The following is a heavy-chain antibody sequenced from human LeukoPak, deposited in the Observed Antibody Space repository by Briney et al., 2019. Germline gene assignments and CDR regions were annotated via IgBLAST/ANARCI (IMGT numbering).Heavy chain of an antibody. D-gene: IGHD5-18*01. CDR1: GGSISSYY. J-gene: IGHJ3*02. CDR3: ARDVPTVQLWRTDAFDI. V-gene: IGHV4-59*01. CDR2: IYYSGST. Sequence: SETLSLTCTVSGGSISSYYWSWIRQPPGKGLEWIGYIYYSGSTNYNPSLKSRVTISVDTSKNQFSLKLSSVTAADTAVYYCARDVPTVQLWRTDAFDIWGQGTMVTVSS.